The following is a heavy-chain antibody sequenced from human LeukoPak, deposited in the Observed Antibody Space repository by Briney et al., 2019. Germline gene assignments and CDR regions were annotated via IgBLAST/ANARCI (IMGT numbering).Heavy chain of an antibody. V-gene: IGHV4-59*01. CDR1: GGSISTYY. CDR3: ARSYDSRGYYYYGMDV. J-gene: IGHJ6*02. Sequence: WEPLSLTCTVSGGSISTYYWSWIRQPPGKGLEWIGYIYYSGSTNYNPSLKSRVTISLDTSKNQFSLRLSSVTAADTAVYYCARSYDSRGYYYYGMDVWGQGTTVTVSS. D-gene: IGHD3-22*01. CDR2: IYYSGST.